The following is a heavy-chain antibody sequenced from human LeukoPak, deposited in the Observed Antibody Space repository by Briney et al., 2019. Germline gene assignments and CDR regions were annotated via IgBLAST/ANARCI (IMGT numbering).Heavy chain of an antibody. CDR2: ISSDGSKI. V-gene: IGHV3-30*04. CDR3: ARAPGYSTYGGVFDI. Sequence: GGSLRLSCAASRFAFSNYAMHWVRQAPGEGLEWVAVISSDGSKIYYADSVKGRFTISRDNSKNTLSLQMNSLRPEDTAVYYCARAPGYSTYGGVFDIWGQGTMVTVSS. D-gene: IGHD6-13*01. J-gene: IGHJ3*02. CDR1: RFAFSNYA.